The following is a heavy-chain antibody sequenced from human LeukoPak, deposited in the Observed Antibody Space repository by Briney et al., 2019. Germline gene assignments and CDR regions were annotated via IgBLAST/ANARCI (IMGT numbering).Heavy chain of an antibody. CDR3: ARDPSIYSYGPNWYFDF. J-gene: IGHJ2*01. D-gene: IGHD5-18*01. CDR1: GYTFTSYD. V-gene: IGHV1-8*01. CDR2: MNPNSGNT. Sequence: GASVKVSCKASGYTFTSYDINWVRQATGQGLEWMGWMNPNSGNTGYAQKFQGRVTMTRDTSISTAYMELSRLRSDDTAVYYCARDPSIYSYGPNWYFDFWGRGTLVSVSS.